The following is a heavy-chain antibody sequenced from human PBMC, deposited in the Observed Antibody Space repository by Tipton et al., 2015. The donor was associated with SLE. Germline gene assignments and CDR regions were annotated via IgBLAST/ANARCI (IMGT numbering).Heavy chain of an antibody. CDR1: GGSISSSSYY. CDR3: ASWGYYDILTGYQPSYYFDY. Sequence: LRLSCTVSGGSISSSSYYWGWIRQPPGKGLEWIGSIYYSGSTYYNPSLKSRVTISVDTSKNQFSLKLSPVTAADTAVYYCASWGYYDILTGYQPSYYFDYWGQGTLVTVSS. D-gene: IGHD3-9*01. V-gene: IGHV4-39*07. J-gene: IGHJ4*02. CDR2: IYYSGST.